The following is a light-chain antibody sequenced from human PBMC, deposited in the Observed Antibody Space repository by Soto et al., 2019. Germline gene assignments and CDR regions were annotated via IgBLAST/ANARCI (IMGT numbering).Light chain of an antibody. CDR1: QTISTY. Sequence: DIQMTQSPSSLSASVGDRVTISCLASQTISTYLNWYQKKPGNAPKLLIFGASSLHNGVPSRFGGSGSGTDFTLTISDLQPEDFATYYCHQSYETPHTFGGGTNVEI. J-gene: IGKJ4*01. CDR3: HQSYETPHT. V-gene: IGKV1-39*01. CDR2: GAS.